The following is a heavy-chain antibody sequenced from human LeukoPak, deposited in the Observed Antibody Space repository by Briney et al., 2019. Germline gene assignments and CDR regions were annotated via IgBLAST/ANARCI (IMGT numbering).Heavy chain of an antibody. Sequence: TGGSLRLSCAASGFTFSNYNMFWARQAPGKGLEWVSYITSSSNTVHYADSVKGRFTLSRDNAKGSLYLQMNSLRAEDTAIYYCARLLSGWYLADYWGQGTLVTVSS. D-gene: IGHD6-19*01. CDR2: ITSSSNTV. J-gene: IGHJ4*02. V-gene: IGHV3-48*01. CDR3: ARLLSGWYLADY. CDR1: GFTFSNYN.